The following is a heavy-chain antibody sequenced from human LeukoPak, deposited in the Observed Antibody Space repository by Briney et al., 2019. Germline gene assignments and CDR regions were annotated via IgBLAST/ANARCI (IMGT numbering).Heavy chain of an antibody. D-gene: IGHD6-13*01. CDR3: AKVAGARMDY. J-gene: IGHJ4*02. CDR1: GYTFATYG. CDR2: ISANTGNT. V-gene: IGHV1-18*01. Sequence: GASVKVSCKASGYTFATYGFCWVRQAPGHGLEWMGWISANTGNTDYAQKFQGRAALSTDPSTSTPYMGLRSLRPNDTAVYFCAKVAGARMDYWGEGTLVTVSS.